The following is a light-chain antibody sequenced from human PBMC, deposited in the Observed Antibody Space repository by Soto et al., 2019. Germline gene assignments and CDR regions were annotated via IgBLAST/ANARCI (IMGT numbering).Light chain of an antibody. CDR2: WAS. J-gene: IGKJ2*01. CDR1: QSVLYSSNNKNY. Sequence: DIVMTQSPDSLTVSLGERATINCKSSQSVLYSSNNKNYLAWYQQKPGQPPKLLIYWASTRESGVPDRFSSSGTATDFTRAISSLQAEDAAVYYCQQCYSPPYTFGQGTKLEL. V-gene: IGKV4-1*01. CDR3: QQCYSPPYT.